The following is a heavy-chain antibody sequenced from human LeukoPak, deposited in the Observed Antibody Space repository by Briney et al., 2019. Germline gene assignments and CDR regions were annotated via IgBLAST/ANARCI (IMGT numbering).Heavy chain of an antibody. J-gene: IGHJ3*02. CDR2: IYYSRST. D-gene: IGHD6-13*01. CDR1: GGSLSSYY. Sequence: SETLSLTCTVSGGSLSSYYWSWIRQPPGKGLEWIGYIYYSRSTNYNPSLKSRVTISVDTSKNQFSLKLSSVTAADTAVYYCAREGSRWDAFDIWGQGTMVTVSS. V-gene: IGHV4-59*01. CDR3: AREGSRWDAFDI.